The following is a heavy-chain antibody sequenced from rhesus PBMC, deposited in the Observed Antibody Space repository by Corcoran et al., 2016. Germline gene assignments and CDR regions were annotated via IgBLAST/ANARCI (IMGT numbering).Heavy chain of an antibody. CDR2: ITYSGRT. Sequence: QVQLQESGPGLVKPSETLSLTCAVSGGSITSGYYYWSWIRQPPGKGLEWIGYITYSGRTSYNPSLQSRVTISRDTSKNQFSLKLSSVTAADTAVYYCAREIGSSYKNWYFDLWGPGTPITISS. CDR1: GGSITSGYYY. V-gene: IGHV4-122*02. D-gene: IGHD4-29*01. CDR3: AREIGSSYKNWYFDL. J-gene: IGHJ2*01.